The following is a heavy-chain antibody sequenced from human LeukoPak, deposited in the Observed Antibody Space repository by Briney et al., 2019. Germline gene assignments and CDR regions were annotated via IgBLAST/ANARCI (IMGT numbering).Heavy chain of an antibody. Sequence: GASVKVSCKASGYTFTSYYMHWVRQAPGQGLEWMGIINPSGGSTRYAQKFQGRVTMTRDMSTSTVYMELSSLRSEDTAVYYCAREWETTPREIYAFAFWGQGTMVTVSS. CDR2: INPSGGST. V-gene: IGHV1-46*01. CDR3: AREWETTPREIYAFAF. D-gene: IGHD1-26*01. CDR1: GYTFTSYY. J-gene: IGHJ3*01.